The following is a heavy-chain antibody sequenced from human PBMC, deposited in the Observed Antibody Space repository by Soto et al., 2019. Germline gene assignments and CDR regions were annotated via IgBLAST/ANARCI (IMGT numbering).Heavy chain of an antibody. CDR1: GFTFSSYW. CDR2: INSDGSST. Sequence: LRLSCAASGFTFSSYWMHWVRQAPGKGLVWVSRINSDGSSTSYADSVKGRFTISRDDAKNTLYLQMNSLRAEDTAVYYCARTDDFWSGYWASYGMDVWGQGTTVTVSS. D-gene: IGHD3-3*01. J-gene: IGHJ6*02. V-gene: IGHV3-74*01. CDR3: ARTDDFWSGYWASYGMDV.